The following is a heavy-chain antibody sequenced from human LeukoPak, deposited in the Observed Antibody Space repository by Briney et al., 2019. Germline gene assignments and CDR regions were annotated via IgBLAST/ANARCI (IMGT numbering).Heavy chain of an antibody. CDR3: ASLKNYYDSSGNLVTDAFDI. D-gene: IGHD3-22*01. Sequence: ASVKVSCKASGYTFTSYGISWVRQAPGQGLEWMGWISNYSGNTNYAQKLQGRVTMTTDTSTSTAYMELRSLRSDDTAVYYCASLKNYYDSSGNLVTDAFDIWGQGTMVTVSS. CDR1: GYTFTSYG. CDR2: ISNYSGNT. V-gene: IGHV1-18*01. J-gene: IGHJ3*02.